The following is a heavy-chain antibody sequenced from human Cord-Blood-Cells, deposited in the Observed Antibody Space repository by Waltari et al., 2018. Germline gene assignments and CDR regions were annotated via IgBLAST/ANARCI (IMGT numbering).Heavy chain of an antibody. CDR1: GFTFSSYA. D-gene: IGHD1-26*01. V-gene: IGHV3-30*04. Sequence: QVQLVESGGGVVQPGRSLRLSCAASGFTFSSYAMHWVRQAPGKGLEWGAVSSYDGRNKCYADAVKGRFTISRDNAKNTLYLKMNSLRAEDTAVYYCARDAEGAGSYYFDYWGQGTLVTVSS. CDR3: ARDAEGAGSYYFDY. J-gene: IGHJ4*02. CDR2: SSYDGRNK.